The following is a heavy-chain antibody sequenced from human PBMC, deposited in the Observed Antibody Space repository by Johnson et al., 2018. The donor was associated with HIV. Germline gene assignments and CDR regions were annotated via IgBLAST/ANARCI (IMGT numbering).Heavy chain of an antibody. CDR2: ISYGDSNE. D-gene: IGHD5-18*01. CDR1: GFTFRSYS. Sequence: QVQLVESGGGVVQPGRSLRLSCAASGFTFRSYSMHWVRQAPGKGLEWVAVISYGDSNEYYADSVKGRFTISRDNSKNTLYLQMNSLRVEDTAVYYCARINVDTTFYRAFDIWGQGTMVTVSS. CDR3: ARINVDTTFYRAFDI. J-gene: IGHJ3*02. V-gene: IGHV3-30-3*01.